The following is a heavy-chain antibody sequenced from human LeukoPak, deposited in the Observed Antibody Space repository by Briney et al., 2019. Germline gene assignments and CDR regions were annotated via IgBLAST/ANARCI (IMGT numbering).Heavy chain of an antibody. CDR3: ARVHGDHSDAFDI. CDR1: GYTFTSYD. Sequence: ASVKVSCKASGYTFTSYDINWVRQATGQGLEWMGGMNPNSGNTGYAQTFQGRVTITRNTSISTAYMELSSLRSEDTAVYYCARVHGDHSDAFDIWRQGTMVTVSS. CDR2: MNPNSGNT. J-gene: IGHJ3*02. V-gene: IGHV1-8*01. D-gene: IGHD4-17*01.